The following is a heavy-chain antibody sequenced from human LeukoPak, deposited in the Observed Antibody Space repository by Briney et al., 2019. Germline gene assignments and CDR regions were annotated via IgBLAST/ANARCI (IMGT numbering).Heavy chain of an antibody. CDR1: GYTFTGYY. D-gene: IGHD6-13*01. CDR2: INPNSGGT. Sequence: ASVKVSRKASGYTFTGYYMHWVRQATGQGLEWMGWINPNSGGTNYAQKFQGRVTMTRDTSISTAYMELSRLRSDDTAVYYCARWTAAGTLNWFDPWGQGTLVTVSS. CDR3: ARWTAAGTLNWFDP. V-gene: IGHV1-2*02. J-gene: IGHJ5*02.